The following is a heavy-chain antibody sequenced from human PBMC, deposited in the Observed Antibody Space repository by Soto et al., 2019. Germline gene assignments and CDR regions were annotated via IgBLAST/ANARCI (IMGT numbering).Heavy chain of an antibody. J-gene: IGHJ5*02. D-gene: IGHD3-9*01. CDR1: GGSISSYY. CDR2: IYYSGST. V-gene: IGHV4-59*01. Sequence: SETLSLTCTVSGGSISSYYWSWIRQPPGKGLEWIGYIYYSGSTSYNPSLKSRVTISVDTSKNQFSLKLSSVTAADTAVYYCARGALYYDIVAGGPILSAFDHWGEGTLVTVSS. CDR3: ARGALYYDIVAGGPILSAFDH.